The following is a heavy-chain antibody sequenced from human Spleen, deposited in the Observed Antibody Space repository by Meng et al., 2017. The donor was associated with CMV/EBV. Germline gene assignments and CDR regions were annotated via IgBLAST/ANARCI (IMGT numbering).Heavy chain of an antibody. D-gene: IGHD6-13*01. J-gene: IGHJ4*02. CDR2: IFYSGST. V-gene: IGHV4-31*02. CDR1: GGSISSGGYY. CDR3: ARGHGYSSCWHDY. Sequence: GGSISSGGYYWSWIRQHPGKGLEWIGFIFYSGSTYYNPPLKSRVTISVDTSKNQFSLKLSSVTAADTAVYYCARGHGYSSCWHDYWGQGTLVTVSS.